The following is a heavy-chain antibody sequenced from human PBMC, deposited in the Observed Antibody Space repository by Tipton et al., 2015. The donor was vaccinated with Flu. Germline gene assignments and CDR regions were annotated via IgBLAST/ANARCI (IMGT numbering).Heavy chain of an antibody. CDR1: GASLSSGYSY. Sequence: GLVKPSQTLSLTCSVPGASLSSGYSYWSWVRQPAGKGLEWIGRIFTTGSTNYNPSLKSRVTISVDTSKNQFSLTLSSVTAADTAVYYCARAPTTAVAYIWGQGTLVTVSS. J-gene: IGHJ4*02. CDR2: IFTTGST. CDR3: ARAPTTAVAYI. D-gene: IGHD6-19*01. V-gene: IGHV4-61*02.